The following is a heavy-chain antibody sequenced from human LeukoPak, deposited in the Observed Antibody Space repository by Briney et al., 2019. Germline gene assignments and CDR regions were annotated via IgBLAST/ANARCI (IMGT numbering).Heavy chain of an antibody. J-gene: IGHJ4*02. V-gene: IGHV3-23*01. CDR3: AKDPSTYIVVVPAANLDS. Sequence: GASLRLSCAASGFTFSSYAMSWVRQAPGKGLEWVSAISGSGGSTYYADSVKGRFTISRDNSKNTLYLQMNSLRAEDTAVYYCAKDPSTYIVVVPAANLDSWGQGTLVTVSS. CDR2: ISGSGGST. D-gene: IGHD2-2*01. CDR1: GFTFSSYA.